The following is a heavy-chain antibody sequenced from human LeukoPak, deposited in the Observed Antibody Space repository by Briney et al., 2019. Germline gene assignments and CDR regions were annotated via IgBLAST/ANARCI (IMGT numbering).Heavy chain of an antibody. D-gene: IGHD6-19*01. CDR2: IIPIFGTV. V-gene: IGHV1-69*01. CDR3: ARSYSSGWSLLRSYYYYGMDV. J-gene: IGHJ6*02. CDR1: GGTFSSYA. Sequence: SVKVSCKASGGTFSSYAISWVRQAPGQGLEWMGGIIPIFGTVNYAQKFQGRVTITADESTSTAYMELSSLRSEDTAVYYCARSYSSGWSLLRSYYYYGMDVWGQGTTVTVSS.